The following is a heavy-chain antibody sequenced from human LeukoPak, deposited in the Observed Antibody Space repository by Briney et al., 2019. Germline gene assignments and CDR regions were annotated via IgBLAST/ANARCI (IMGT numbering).Heavy chain of an antibody. D-gene: IGHD3-3*01. Sequence: GGSLRLSCAASGFTFSSYAMSWVRQAPGKVLEWVSAISGSGGSTYYADSVKGRFTISRDNSKNTLYLQMNSLRAEDTAVYYCAKVIFGGPETVFYFDYWGQGTLVTVSS. V-gene: IGHV3-23*01. J-gene: IGHJ4*02. CDR2: ISGSGGST. CDR1: GFTFSSYA. CDR3: AKVIFGGPETVFYFDY.